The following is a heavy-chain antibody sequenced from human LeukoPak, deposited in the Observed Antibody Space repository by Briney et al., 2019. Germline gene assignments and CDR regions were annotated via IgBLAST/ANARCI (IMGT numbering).Heavy chain of an antibody. Sequence: SETLSLTCTVSGGSISSDDYYWSWIRQPPGKGLEWIGYIYYSGSTNYNPSLKSRVTISVDTSKNQFSLKLSSVTAADTAVYYCARDRQWGMTTVTTDWGQGTLVTVSS. CDR2: IYYSGST. CDR3: ARDRQWGMTTVTTD. V-gene: IGHV4-61*08. CDR1: GGSISSDDYY. J-gene: IGHJ4*02. D-gene: IGHD4-17*01.